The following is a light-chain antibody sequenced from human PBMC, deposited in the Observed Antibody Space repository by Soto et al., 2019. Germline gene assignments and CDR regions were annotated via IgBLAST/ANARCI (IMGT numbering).Light chain of an antibody. Sequence: DVQMTQSPSSLSAFVGDRVTITCRASQGIAPYLAWFQQKPGKVPKLLIYATSTLHSGVPSRFSGSGSGTDFTLTINSLQPEDVGTYYYQNYNRAPLTFGGGTKVEIK. CDR1: QGIAPY. CDR2: ATS. V-gene: IGKV1-27*01. CDR3: QNYNRAPLT. J-gene: IGKJ4*01.